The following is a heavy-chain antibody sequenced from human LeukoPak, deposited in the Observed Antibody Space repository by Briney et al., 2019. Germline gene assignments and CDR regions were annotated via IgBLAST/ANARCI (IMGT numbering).Heavy chain of an antibody. V-gene: IGHV4-59*12. CDR3: ARVGTMTPREGMEVVAAKDGSSKGGQRSLDY. CDR2: IYYSGTT. CDR1: GDSISGYY. Sequence: SETLSLTCTVSGDSISGYYWSWIRQPPGKRLEWIGNIYYSGTTNYNPSLQSRVTISVDTSKNQFSLKLSSVTAADTAVYYCARVGTMTPREGMEVVAAKDGSSKGGQRSLDYWGQGTLVTVSS. D-gene: IGHD2-15*01. J-gene: IGHJ4*02.